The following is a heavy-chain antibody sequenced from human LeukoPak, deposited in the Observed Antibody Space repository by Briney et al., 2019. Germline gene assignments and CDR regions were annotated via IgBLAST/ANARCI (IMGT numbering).Heavy chain of an antibody. D-gene: IGHD6-19*01. J-gene: IGHJ4*02. CDR2: ISSSSSYI. V-gene: IGHV3-21*01. CDR3: ARGPYSSGWYFDY. CDR1: GFTFSSYS. Sequence: GGSLRLSCAASGFTFSSYSMNWVRQAPGKGLEWVSSISSSSSYIYYADSVKGRFTISRDNAKNSLYLQMNSLRAEDTAVCYCARGPYSSGWYFDYWGQGTLVTVSS.